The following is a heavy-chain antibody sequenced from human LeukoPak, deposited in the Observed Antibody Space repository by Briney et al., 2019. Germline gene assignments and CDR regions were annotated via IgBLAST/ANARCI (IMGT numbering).Heavy chain of an antibody. J-gene: IGHJ4*02. CDR3: ARTRRDGSNPVDY. V-gene: IGHV4-61*02. CDR1: GVSISSGSYY. D-gene: IGHD5-24*01. CDR2: IYTSGST. Sequence: SQTLSLTCTASGVSISSGSYYWSWIRQPAGKGLEWIGRIYTSGSTNYNPSLNRLITISIDTSKDKFSLKLSSVTTADTAVYYCARTRRDGSNPVDYWGQGTLVTVSS.